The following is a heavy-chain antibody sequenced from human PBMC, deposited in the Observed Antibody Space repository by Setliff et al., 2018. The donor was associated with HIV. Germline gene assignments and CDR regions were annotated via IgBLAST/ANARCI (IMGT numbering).Heavy chain of an antibody. V-gene: IGHV1-8*02. J-gene: IGHJ4*02. CDR2: MNPNSGNT. CDR3: ARDRRITIFGVVSVVPSKRTKTRSAFDY. CDR1: GYTFTSYD. D-gene: IGHD3-3*01. Sequence: ASVKVSCKASGYTFTSYDINWVRQATGQGIEWMGWMNPNSGNTGYAQKFQGRVTMTRNTAISTAYMELSSLRSEDTAVYYCARDRRITIFGVVSVVPSKRTKTRSAFDYWGQGTLVTVSS.